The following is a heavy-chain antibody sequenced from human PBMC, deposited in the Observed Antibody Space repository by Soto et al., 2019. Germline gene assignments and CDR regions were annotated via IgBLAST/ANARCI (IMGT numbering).Heavy chain of an antibody. D-gene: IGHD6-19*01. V-gene: IGHV3-23*01. CDR3: AKCSVGTVRTSGWCNWFDP. Sequence: EVRLLESGGGLAQPGGSRRLSCAASGFTFSSSAMNWVRQAPGKGLEWVSSIRVGGGDTFYADSVRGRFTVSRDISRNTLYLQMNSLRGKDTAIYYCAKCSVGTVRTSGWCNWFDPWGQGTLVTVSS. J-gene: IGHJ5*02. CDR1: GFTFSSSA. CDR2: IRVGGGDT.